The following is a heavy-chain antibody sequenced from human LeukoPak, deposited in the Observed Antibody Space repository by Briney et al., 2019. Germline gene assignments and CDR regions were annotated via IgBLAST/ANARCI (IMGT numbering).Heavy chain of an antibody. Sequence: SETLSLTCAVSGGSISGYYWSWIRQPAGKGLEWIGRIYSSGSTNYNPSLKSRVTVSLDMSKNQFSLKLTSVTVADTAVYYCARGVTFGAFTALHLDYWGQGTLVTVSS. D-gene: IGHD3-16*01. CDR2: IYSSGST. CDR1: GGSISGYY. CDR3: ARGVTFGAFTALHLDY. V-gene: IGHV4-4*07. J-gene: IGHJ4*02.